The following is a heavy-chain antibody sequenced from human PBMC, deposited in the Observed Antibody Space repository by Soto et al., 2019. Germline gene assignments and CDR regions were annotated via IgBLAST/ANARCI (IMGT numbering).Heavy chain of an antibody. Sequence: LSLTCTVSGGSISTYYWSWIRQPPGGTLEWIGYIYASGATTYNPSLESRVTMSVDMPNNEFSLELTSLTAADTAVYYCARSHSFDGSIYHYYFDFWGQGTLVTVSS. D-gene: IGHD3-10*01. CDR2: IYASGAT. V-gene: IGHV4-59*01. CDR3: ARSHSFDGSIYHYYFDF. CDR1: GGSISTYY. J-gene: IGHJ4*02.